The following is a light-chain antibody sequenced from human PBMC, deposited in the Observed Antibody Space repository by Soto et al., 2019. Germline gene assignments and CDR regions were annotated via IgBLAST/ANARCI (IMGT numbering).Light chain of an antibody. Sequence: QSVLTQPPSASGTPGQRVTISCSGSSSNIGSNYVYWYQQFPGSAPKLLIYRNDQRPSGVPDRFSGSKSGTSASLAISGPRSEDEADYYCAARDDSLSAVVFGGGTKVTVL. CDR1: SSNIGSNY. CDR3: AARDDSLSAVV. J-gene: IGLJ2*01. CDR2: RND. V-gene: IGLV1-47*01.